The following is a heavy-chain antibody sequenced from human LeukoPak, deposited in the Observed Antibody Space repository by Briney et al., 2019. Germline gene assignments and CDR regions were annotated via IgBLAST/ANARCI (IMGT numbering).Heavy chain of an antibody. V-gene: IGHV3-9*01. Sequence: GGSLRLSCAASGFIFCHYAIHWVRLTPGKGLEWVSGVNSDNDDTAYAVSVKGRFTISRDNANNTLYLQMDSLRTEDTALYYCVRDVVFDMGYSDCFDLWGQGTMVFVSS. CDR3: VRDVVFDMGYSDCFDL. CDR1: GFIFCHYA. D-gene: IGHD2-15*01. J-gene: IGHJ3*01. CDR2: VNSDNDDT.